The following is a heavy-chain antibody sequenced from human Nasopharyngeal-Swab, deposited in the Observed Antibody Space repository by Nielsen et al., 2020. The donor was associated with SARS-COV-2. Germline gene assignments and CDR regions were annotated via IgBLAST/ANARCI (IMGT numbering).Heavy chain of an antibody. D-gene: IGHD3-9*01. Sequence: GGSLRLSCAAAGFTFSRYGFHWVRQAPGKGLEWVAVIWNDGSNKYYADSVKGRFTISRDNLKNSLFLQMNSLRAEDTAVYYCARDDPYYDILTGYYGSRFEAFDLWGQGTMVTVSS. J-gene: IGHJ3*01. CDR2: IWNDGSNK. CDR1: GFTFSRYG. CDR3: ARDDPYYDILTGYYGSRFEAFDL. V-gene: IGHV3-33*01.